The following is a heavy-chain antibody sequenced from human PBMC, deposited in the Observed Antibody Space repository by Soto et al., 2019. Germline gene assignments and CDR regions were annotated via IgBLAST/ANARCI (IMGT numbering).Heavy chain of an antibody. CDR3: ASGGSSLNFDS. J-gene: IGHJ4*02. D-gene: IGHD6-6*01. Sequence: PGGSLRLSCAASEFTISNYAMSYVRQAPGKGLVWVSWINSDGSSTSYADSVKGRFTISRDNAKNTLYLQMNSLRAEDTAVYYCASGGSSLNFDSWGQGTLVTVSS. V-gene: IGHV3-74*01. CDR2: INSDGSST. CDR1: EFTISNYA.